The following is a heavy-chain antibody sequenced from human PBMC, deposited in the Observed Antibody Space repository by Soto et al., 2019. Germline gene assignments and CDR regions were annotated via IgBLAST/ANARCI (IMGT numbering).Heavy chain of an antibody. D-gene: IGHD3-22*01. Sequence: SETLSLTCAVYGGSFSGYYWSWIRQPPGKGLEWIGEINHSGSTNYNPSLKSRVTISVDTSKNQFSLKLSSVTAADTAVYYCAREGTQYYYDSSGYPLTQMGSDYWGQGTLVTVSS. CDR2: INHSGST. J-gene: IGHJ4*02. V-gene: IGHV4-34*01. CDR3: AREGTQYYYDSSGYPLTQMGSDY. CDR1: GGSFSGYY.